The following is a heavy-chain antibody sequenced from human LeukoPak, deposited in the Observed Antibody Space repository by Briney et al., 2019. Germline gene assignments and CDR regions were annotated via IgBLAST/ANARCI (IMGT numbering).Heavy chain of an antibody. D-gene: IGHD6-19*01. Sequence: GGSLRLSCAASGFTFSSYGMHWVRQAPGKGLEWVAFIRYDGSNKYYADSVKGRFTISRDNSKNTLYLQMNSLRAEDTAVYYCARDLTSIAVAGTGTDYWGQGTLVTVSS. V-gene: IGHV3-30*02. CDR3: ARDLTSIAVAGTGTDY. J-gene: IGHJ4*02. CDR2: IRYDGSNK. CDR1: GFTFSSYG.